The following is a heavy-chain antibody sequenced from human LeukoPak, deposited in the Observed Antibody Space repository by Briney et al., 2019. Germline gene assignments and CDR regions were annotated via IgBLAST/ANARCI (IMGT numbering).Heavy chain of an antibody. J-gene: IGHJ6*02. V-gene: IGHV3-7*03. Sequence: GGSLRLSCAASGFALSSHWMTWVRQVPGRGPEWVANVNRDGSETYYLDSVKGRFTISKDNAKNSLYLQMNSLRAEDTALYHCARNNGMDVWGQGTTVIVFS. CDR2: VNRDGSET. CDR1: GFALSSHW. CDR3: ARNNGMDV.